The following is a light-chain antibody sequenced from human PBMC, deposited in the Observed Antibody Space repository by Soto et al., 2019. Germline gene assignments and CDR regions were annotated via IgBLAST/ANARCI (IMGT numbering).Light chain of an antibody. Sequence: VLTQSPGTLSLSPGESATLSCRASQSVSNNYLAWYQQKPGQAPRLLIYGASNRATGIQDRFSGSGSGTDFTLTISRLEPEDFAVYYCKQYGSSGTCGQGTKVDIK. V-gene: IGKV3-20*01. CDR1: QSVSNNY. CDR3: KQYGSSGT. J-gene: IGKJ1*01. CDR2: GAS.